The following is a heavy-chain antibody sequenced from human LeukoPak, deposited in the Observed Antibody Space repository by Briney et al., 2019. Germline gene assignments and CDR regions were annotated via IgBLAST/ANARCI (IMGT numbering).Heavy chain of an antibody. V-gene: IGHV3-23*01. Sequence: GGSLRLSCAASGFTFSRYAMTWVRQGPGKGLECVSGISGSGESTYYADSVKGRSTISRDNAKNSLYLQMNSLRDEDTAVYYCARSPHAYDYWGQGTLVTVSS. CDR3: ARSPHAYDY. CDR1: GFTFSRYA. J-gene: IGHJ4*02. CDR2: ISGSGEST.